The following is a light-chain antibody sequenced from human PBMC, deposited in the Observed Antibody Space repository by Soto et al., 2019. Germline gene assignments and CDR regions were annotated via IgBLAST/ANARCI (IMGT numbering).Light chain of an antibody. CDR3: QKYNSAPRT. Sequence: DIQMTQSPSSLSSSVGDRVTITCRASQGISNYLAWYQQKPGKAPKLLIYAASTLRSGVPARFSGSGSGTDFTLTISSLQPEDVATYYCQKYNSAPRTFGQGTKVEIK. CDR1: QGISNY. J-gene: IGKJ1*01. CDR2: AAS. V-gene: IGKV1-27*01.